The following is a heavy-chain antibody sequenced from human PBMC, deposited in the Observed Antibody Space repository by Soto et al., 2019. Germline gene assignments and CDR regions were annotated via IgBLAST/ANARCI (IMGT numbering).Heavy chain of an antibody. D-gene: IGHD2-21*02. CDR1: GFTFSNYY. CDR2: ISSSSSTI. V-gene: IGHV3-48*01. J-gene: IGHJ6*02. Sequence: GGSLRLSCAASGFTFSNYYMNWIRQAPGKGLEWVSYISSSSSTIKYADSVKGRFTISRDNSKNTLYLQMNSLRAEDTAVYYCAKGGGDSLRYGMDVWGQGATVTVSS. CDR3: AKGGGDSLRYGMDV.